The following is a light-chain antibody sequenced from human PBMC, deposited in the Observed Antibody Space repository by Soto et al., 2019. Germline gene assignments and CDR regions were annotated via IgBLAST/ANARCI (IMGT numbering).Light chain of an antibody. V-gene: IGLV2-11*01. CDR2: DVS. J-gene: IGLJ1*01. CDR1: SSDVGTYNY. Sequence: QSVLTQPRSVSGSPGQSVTISCTGTSSDVGTYNYVSWFQQYPGKAPKVMISDVSKRPSGVPDRFSGSKSGNTASLTISGLQAEDEADYYCASWDGSLSGHVFGTGTKVTVL. CDR3: ASWDGSLSGHV.